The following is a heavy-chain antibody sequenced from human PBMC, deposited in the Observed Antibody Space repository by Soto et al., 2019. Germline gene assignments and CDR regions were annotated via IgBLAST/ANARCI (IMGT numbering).Heavy chain of an antibody. D-gene: IGHD3-22*01. V-gene: IGHV1-69*13. Sequence: SVKVSCKASGGTFSSYAISWVRQAPGQGLEWMGGIIPIFGTANYAQKFQGRVTITADESTSTAYMELSSLRSEDTAVYYCARDEDSSGYHQRTSVVEYYFDYWGQGTLVTVSS. CDR1: GGTFSSYA. J-gene: IGHJ4*02. CDR2: IIPIFGTA. CDR3: ARDEDSSGYHQRTSVVEYYFDY.